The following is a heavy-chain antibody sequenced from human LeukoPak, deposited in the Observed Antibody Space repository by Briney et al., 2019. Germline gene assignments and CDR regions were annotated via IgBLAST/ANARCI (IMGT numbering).Heavy chain of an antibody. D-gene: IGHD6-13*01. J-gene: IGHJ6*02. CDR3: ARDSSAAGIRYYYYGMDV. CDR2: XNXNSGGT. Sequence: XWVRXAPXXXXEXXGXXNXNSGGTNYAQKVQGWVTMTRDTSISTAYMELSRLRSDHTAVYYCARDSSAAGIRYYYYGMDVWGQGTTVTVSS. V-gene: IGHV1-2*04.